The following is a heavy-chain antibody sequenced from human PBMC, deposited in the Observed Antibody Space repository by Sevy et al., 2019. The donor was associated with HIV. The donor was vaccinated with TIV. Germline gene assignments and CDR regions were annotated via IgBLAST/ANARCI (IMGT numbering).Heavy chain of an antibody. D-gene: IGHD2-15*01. Sequence: GGSLRLSCAASGFTFSSYWMSWVRQAPGKGLEWVANIKQDGSEKYYVDSVKGRFTISRDNAKNSLYLQMNSPRAEDTAVYYCASERMVVATAFDIWGQGTMVTVSS. J-gene: IGHJ3*02. CDR3: ASERMVVATAFDI. CDR2: IKQDGSEK. CDR1: GFTFSSYW. V-gene: IGHV3-7*03.